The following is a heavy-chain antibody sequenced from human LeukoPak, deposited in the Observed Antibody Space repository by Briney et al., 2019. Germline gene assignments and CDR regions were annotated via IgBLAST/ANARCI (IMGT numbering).Heavy chain of an antibody. CDR1: GFTFSSYE. D-gene: IGHD3/OR15-3a*01. CDR2: ISSSGSTI. CDR3: ARWGFWTYYYYYYMDV. J-gene: IGHJ6*03. Sequence: GGSLRLSCAASGFTFSSYEMNWVRQAPGKGLEWVSYISSSGSTIYYADSVKGRFTISRDNAKNSLYLQMNSLRAEDTAVYYCARWGFWTYYYYYYMDVWGKGTTVTVSS. V-gene: IGHV3-48*03.